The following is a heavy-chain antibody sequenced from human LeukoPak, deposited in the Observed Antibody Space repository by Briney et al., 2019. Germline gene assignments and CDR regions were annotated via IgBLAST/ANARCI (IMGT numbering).Heavy chain of an antibody. CDR3: ARSSYSSGFNDAFDI. CDR2: INWNGGST. D-gene: IGHD6-19*01. CDR1: GFTFDDYG. Sequence: GGSLRLSCAPSGFTFDDYGMSWVRQAPGKGLEWVSGINWNGGSTGYADSVKGRFTISRDNAKNSLYLQMNSLRAEDTALYHCARSSYSSGFNDAFDIWGQGTMVTVSS. J-gene: IGHJ3*02. V-gene: IGHV3-20*01.